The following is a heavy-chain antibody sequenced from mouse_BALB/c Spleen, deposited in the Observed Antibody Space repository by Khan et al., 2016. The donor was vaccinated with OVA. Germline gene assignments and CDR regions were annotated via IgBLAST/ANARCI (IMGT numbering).Heavy chain of an antibody. CDR1: GFSLTSYG. Sequence: QVQLKESGPGLVAPSQSLSITCTVSGFSLTSYGVHWVRQPPGKGLEWLGIIWAGGSTTYNSALMSRLSISKDNSKSQVFLKRNSLQTDDTAMYYCARDTTATPYWGQGTLVTVSA. J-gene: IGHJ3*01. CDR3: ARDTTATPY. V-gene: IGHV2-9*02. D-gene: IGHD1-2*01. CDR2: IWAGGST.